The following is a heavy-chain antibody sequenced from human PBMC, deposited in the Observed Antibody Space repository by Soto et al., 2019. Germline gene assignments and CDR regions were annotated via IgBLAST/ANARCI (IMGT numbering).Heavy chain of an antibody. V-gene: IGHV2-5*01. D-gene: IGHD3-16*01. J-gene: IGHJ4*02. CDR1: GFSVSARGVG. CDR2: IYWNDDK. Sequence: QITLKESGPTLVKPTQTLPLTCTVSGFSVSARGVGVGWIRQPPGKALEWLGIIYWNDDKRYSPSLKSRLTITKDTSKNQVVLTMTNMDPVDTATYYCAHSPWGAAPDYWGQGTLVTVSS. CDR3: AHSPWGAAPDY.